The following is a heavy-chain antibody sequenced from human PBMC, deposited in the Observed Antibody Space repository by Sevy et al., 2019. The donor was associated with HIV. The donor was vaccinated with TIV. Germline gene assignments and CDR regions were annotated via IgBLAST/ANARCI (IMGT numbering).Heavy chain of an antibody. V-gene: IGHV3-66*01. CDR1: GFTVSSNY. CDR3: ARGWGDRSGYYPLDY. D-gene: IGHD3-22*01. Sequence: GGSLRLSCAASGFTVSSNYMSWVRQAPGKGLEWVSVIYSGGSTYYADSVKGRFTISRDNSKNTLYLHMNSLRAEDTAVYYCARGWGDRSGYYPLDYWGQGTLVTVSS. J-gene: IGHJ4*02. CDR2: IYSGGST.